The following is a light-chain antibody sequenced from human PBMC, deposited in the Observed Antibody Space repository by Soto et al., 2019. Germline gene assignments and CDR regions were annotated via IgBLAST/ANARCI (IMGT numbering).Light chain of an antibody. CDR2: KVS. CDR1: QSLVYSDGNTY. Sequence: DVVMTQSPLSLPVTLGQPASISCRSSQSLVYSDGNTYLHWFQQRPGQSPRRLIYKVSNRDSGVPDRFSGSGSGTDFTLKISRVAAEDVGVYYCMQGTHWPPTFGQGPKVEIK. J-gene: IGKJ1*01. V-gene: IGKV2-30*01. CDR3: MQGTHWPPT.